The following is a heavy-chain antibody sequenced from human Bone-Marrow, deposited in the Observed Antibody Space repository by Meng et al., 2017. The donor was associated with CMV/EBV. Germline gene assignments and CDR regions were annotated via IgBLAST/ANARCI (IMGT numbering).Heavy chain of an antibody. D-gene: IGHD3-3*01. J-gene: IGHJ6*02. CDR2: IIPIFGTA. CDR1: GGTFSSHA. Sequence: SVKVSCKASGGTFSSHAISWVRQAPGQGLEWMGGIIPIFGTANYAQKFQGRVTITTDESTSTAYMELSSLRSEDTAVYYCARGITYYDFWSGSNYYYYGMDVWGQGTTVTVSS. CDR3: ARGITYYDFWSGSNYYYYGMDV. V-gene: IGHV1-69*05.